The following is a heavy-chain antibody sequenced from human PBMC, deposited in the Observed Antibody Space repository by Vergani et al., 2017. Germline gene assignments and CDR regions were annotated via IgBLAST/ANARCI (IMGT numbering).Heavy chain of an antibody. CDR3: AKAESTNVPDIVVVPAAIRYFDL. Sequence: QVQLVESGGGVVQPGRSLRLSCAASGFTFSSYGLHWVRQAPGKGFEWVAVMWYDGSNKYYADSVKGRFTISRDSSKNTLYLQMNGLRAEDTAVYYCAKAESTNVPDIVVVPAAIRYFDLWGRGTLVTVSS. CDR1: GFTFSSYG. J-gene: IGHJ2*01. D-gene: IGHD2-2*01. CDR2: MWYDGSNK. V-gene: IGHV3-33*06.